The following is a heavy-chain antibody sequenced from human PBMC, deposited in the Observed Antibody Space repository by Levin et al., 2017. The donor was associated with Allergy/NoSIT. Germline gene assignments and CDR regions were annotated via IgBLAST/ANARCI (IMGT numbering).Heavy chain of an antibody. CDR2: ISYDGSNK. Sequence: GESLKISCAASGFTFSSYGMHWVRQAPGKGLEWVAVISYDGSNKYYADSVKGRFTISRDNSKNTLYLQMNSLRAEDTAVYYCAKESGFTAAGSPEGYYFDYWGQGTLVTVSS. CDR1: GFTFSSYG. V-gene: IGHV3-30*18. J-gene: IGHJ4*02. CDR3: AKESGFTAAGSPEGYYFDY. D-gene: IGHD6-13*01.